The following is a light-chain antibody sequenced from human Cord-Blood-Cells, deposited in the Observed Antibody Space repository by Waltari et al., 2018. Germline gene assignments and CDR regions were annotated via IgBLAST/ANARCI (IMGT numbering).Light chain of an antibody. Sequence: LMTQTPSSRSASVADIVTITCRASPSISSYLNWYQQKPGKTPKLLIYAASSLKSGVPSRFSGSGSGTDSTLTISRLQPEDFANYYRQQSYSTPYTFGPGTKVDIK. CDR1: PSISSY. CDR3: QQSYSTPYT. J-gene: IGKJ3*01. V-gene: IGKV1-39*01. CDR2: AAS.